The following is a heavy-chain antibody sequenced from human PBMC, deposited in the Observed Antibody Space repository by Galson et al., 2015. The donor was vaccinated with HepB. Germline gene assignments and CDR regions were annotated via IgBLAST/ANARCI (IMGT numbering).Heavy chain of an antibody. CDR3: AKGGKCTTMRGVVAWVMYYYYMDV. Sequence: SLRLSCAASGFTFRTYGMHWVRQAPGKGLEWVAVISYDGSSTYYADSVKGRFTISRDNSKNTLYLQMNSLRAEDTAVYYCAKGGKCTTMRGVVAWVMYYYYMDVWGKGTTVTVSS. CDR1: GFTFRTYG. V-gene: IGHV3-30*18. CDR2: ISYDGSST. J-gene: IGHJ6*03. D-gene: IGHD3-10*01.